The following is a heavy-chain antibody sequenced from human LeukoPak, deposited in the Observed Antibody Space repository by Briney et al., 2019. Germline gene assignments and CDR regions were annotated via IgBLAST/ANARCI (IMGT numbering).Heavy chain of an antibody. Sequence: FSVTVPCMHSVCTFRSYVISWVRQAPGHGLEWMGGIDPIFGRENYAQTFQGRVTHTADKYTHTAYMEQSSLRSEDTAVYDCARGAYSDVFAPIITGDFDYWGQGTLVTVSS. CDR3: ARGAYSDVFAPIITGDFDY. V-gene: IGHV1-69*06. CDR2: IDPIFGRE. CDR1: VCTFRSYV. D-gene: IGHD4-17*01. J-gene: IGHJ4*02.